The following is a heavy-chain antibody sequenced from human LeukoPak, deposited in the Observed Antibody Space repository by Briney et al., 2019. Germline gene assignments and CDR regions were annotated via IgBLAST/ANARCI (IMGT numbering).Heavy chain of an antibody. CDR2: ISGSGGST. J-gene: IGHJ4*02. Sequence: GGSLRLSCAASGFTFSSYGMSWARQAPGKGLEWVSAISGSGGSTYYADSVKGRFTISRDNSKNTLYLQMNSLRAEDTAVYYCAKDGSYYYDSSGFFDYWGQGTLVTVSS. CDR1: GFTFSSYG. CDR3: AKDGSYYYDSSGFFDY. D-gene: IGHD3-22*01. V-gene: IGHV3-23*01.